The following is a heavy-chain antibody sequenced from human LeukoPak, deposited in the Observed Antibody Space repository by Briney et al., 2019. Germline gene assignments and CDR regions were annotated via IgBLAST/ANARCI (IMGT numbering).Heavy chain of an antibody. D-gene: IGHD1-26*01. V-gene: IGHV3-11*06. J-gene: IGHJ4*02. CDR2: ISGSSTYT. CDR1: GFTFSDYY. Sequence: GGSLRLSCASSGFTFSDYYMSWIRQAPGKGLEWVSHISGSSTYTNYADSVKGRFTISRDNANNSLYLQMNSLTAEDTAVFYCARVGSRGYYFDYWGQGTLVTVSS. CDR3: ARVGSRGYYFDY.